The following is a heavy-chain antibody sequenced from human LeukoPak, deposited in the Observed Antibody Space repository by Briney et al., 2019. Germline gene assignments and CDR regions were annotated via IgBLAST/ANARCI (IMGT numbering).Heavy chain of an antibody. CDR3: ARPAGELSPEYNFDY. CDR1: GYTFTSYA. Sequence: ASVKLSCNASGYTFTSYAMHWVRQAPGQRLEWMGWINAGNGNTKYSQKFQGRVTITRDTSASTAYMELRSLRSEVTAVYYCARPAGELSPEYNFDYWGHGTLVTVSS. D-gene: IGHD3-10*01. CDR2: INAGNGNT. J-gene: IGHJ4*01. V-gene: IGHV1-3*01.